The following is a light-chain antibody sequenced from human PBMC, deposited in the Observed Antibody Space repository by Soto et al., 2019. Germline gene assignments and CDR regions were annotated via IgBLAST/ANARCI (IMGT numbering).Light chain of an antibody. CDR2: EVS. CDR3: QSYDSTLSARYV. CDR1: SNDIGGYNY. Sequence: QSALTQPASVSGSPGQSITISCTGTSNDIGGYNYVSWLQQHPGEAPKLIIYEVSNRPSGVSNRFSGSKSGNTASLTITGLQAEDEGDYYCQSYDSTLSARYVFGTVTKLTVL. V-gene: IGLV2-14*01. J-gene: IGLJ1*01.